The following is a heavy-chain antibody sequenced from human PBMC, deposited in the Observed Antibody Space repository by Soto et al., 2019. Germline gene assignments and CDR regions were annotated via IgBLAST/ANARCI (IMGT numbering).Heavy chain of an antibody. CDR1: GFTFSSYA. Sequence: EVQLLESGGGLVQPGGSLRLSCAASGFTFSSYAMSWVRQAPGKGLEWVSTISAGGGSTDYRDSVKGRFTVSRDNSKNMLYMKMNSLRAEDTDVYYCAKRPLSSITFDYWGLGTLVTVSS. J-gene: IGHJ4*02. D-gene: IGHD3-10*01. CDR2: ISAGGGST. V-gene: IGHV3-23*01. CDR3: AKRPLSSITFDY.